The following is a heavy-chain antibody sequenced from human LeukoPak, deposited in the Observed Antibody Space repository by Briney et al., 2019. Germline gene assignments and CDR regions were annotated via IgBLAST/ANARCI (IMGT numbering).Heavy chain of an antibody. CDR3: AGSSGWWAHDY. J-gene: IGHJ4*02. CDR2: ISGSGSDT. D-gene: IGHD6-19*01. CDR1: GLTFTNYG. Sequence: PGGSLKPSCAASGLTFTNYGMTWVRQAPGKGLEWVSSISGSGSDTYYADSVKGRFTISRDNSKNTLYVPMVSLRAEDTAIYYCAGSSGWWAHDYWGQGTLVTVSS. V-gene: IGHV3-23*01.